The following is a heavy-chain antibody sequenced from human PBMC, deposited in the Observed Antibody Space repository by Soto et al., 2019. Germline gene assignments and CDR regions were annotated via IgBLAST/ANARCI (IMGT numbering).Heavy chain of an antibody. CDR2: ITCAGGTT. CDR3: AKTYCCSPNCQFDY. V-gene: IGHV3-23*01. Sequence: GGSLRLSCAASGFTFANYAMSWVRQAPGKGLEWVSSITCAGGTTYYADSVKGRFTISGDDSSNTLYLQMNSLRAEDTAIYYCAKTYCCSPNCQFDYWGLGTLVTVSS. CDR1: GFTFANYA. J-gene: IGHJ4*02. D-gene: IGHD2-2*01.